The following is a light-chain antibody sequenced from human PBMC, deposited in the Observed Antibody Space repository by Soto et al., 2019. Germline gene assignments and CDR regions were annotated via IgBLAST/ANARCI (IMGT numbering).Light chain of an antibody. CDR1: QAISNY. CDR3: QQYNNWPPIT. CDR2: AAS. J-gene: IGKJ5*01. V-gene: IGKV1-9*01. Sequence: DIQLTQSPSSLSASVGDRVTIACRASQAISNYVAWYQQKPGKAPKLPIYAASTLQSGVPSRFSGSGSGTDFTLPISSLQSEGFAVYYCQQYNNWPPITFGQGTRLEIK.